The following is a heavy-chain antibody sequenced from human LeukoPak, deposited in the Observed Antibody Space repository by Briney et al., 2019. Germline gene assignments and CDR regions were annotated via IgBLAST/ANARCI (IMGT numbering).Heavy chain of an antibody. CDR2: ISAYNGNT. Sequence: GASVRDSCKASGYTFTSYGISWVRQAPGQRLAGIGWISAYNGNTNYAQKLQGRVTMTTDTSTSTAYMELRSLRSDDTAVYYCAREVLLWFGSLDYWGQGTLVPVSS. CDR3: AREVLLWFGSLDY. J-gene: IGHJ4*02. D-gene: IGHD3-10*01. V-gene: IGHV1-18*01. CDR1: GYTFTSYG.